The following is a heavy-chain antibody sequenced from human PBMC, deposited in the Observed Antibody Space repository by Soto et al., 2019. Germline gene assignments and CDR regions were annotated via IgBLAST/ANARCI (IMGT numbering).Heavy chain of an antibody. CDR3: ASSQKGYNWNYFDH. CDR2: IYYTGST. V-gene: IGHV4-30-4*08. Sequence: SETLSLTCTVSGGSIRSGGYYWSWIRQRPGKGLEWIGYIYYTGSTYYNPSLKSRVTISVDTSKNQFSLKVSAVTAADTAVYYCASSQKGYNWNYFDHWGQGALVTVSS. D-gene: IGHD1-20*01. J-gene: IGHJ4*02. CDR1: GGSIRSGGYY.